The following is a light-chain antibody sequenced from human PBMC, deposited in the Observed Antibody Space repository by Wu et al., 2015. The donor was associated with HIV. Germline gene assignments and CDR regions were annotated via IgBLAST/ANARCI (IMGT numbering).Light chain of an antibody. Sequence: EIVLTQSPGTLSLSPGERATLSCRASQSVSSSYLAWYQQKPGQAPRLLIYGASSRATGIPDRFSGSGSGTDFTLTISRLEPEDSAVYYCQQYSNSLTFGGGTKVEIK. V-gene: IGKV3-20*01. J-gene: IGKJ4*01. CDR3: QQYSNSLT. CDR1: QSVSSSY. CDR2: GAS.